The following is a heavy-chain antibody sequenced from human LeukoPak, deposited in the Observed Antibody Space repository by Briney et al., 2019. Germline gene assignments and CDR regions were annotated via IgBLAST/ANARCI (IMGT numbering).Heavy chain of an antibody. CDR1: EFTFSTYT. CDR3: ASSPPYCSSTNCYANY. Sequence: GGSLRLSCAASEFTFSTYTMNWVRQAPGQGLEWVSSISSISSHIFYADSVKGRFTISRDNAKNSLYLQMSSLRAEDTAVYYCASSPPYCSSTNCYANYWGQGTLVTVSS. V-gene: IGHV3-21*01. CDR2: ISSISSHI. D-gene: IGHD2-2*01. J-gene: IGHJ4*02.